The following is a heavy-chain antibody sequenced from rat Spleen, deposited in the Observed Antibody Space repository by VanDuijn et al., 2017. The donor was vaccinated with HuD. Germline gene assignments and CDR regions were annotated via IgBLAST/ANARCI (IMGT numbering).Heavy chain of an antibody. CDR3: TKSGEALDY. CDR1: GFTFSDYY. J-gene: IGHJ2*01. CDR2: ISYDGTSA. D-gene: IGHD1-11*01. Sequence: EVQLVESDGDLVQPGGSLKLSCAASGFTFSDYYMAWVRQAPTKGLEWVATISYDGTSAYYRDSVKGRFTISRDNTKSTLYLQMDSLKSEDTATYYCTKSGEALDYWGQGVMVTVSS. V-gene: IGHV5-29*01.